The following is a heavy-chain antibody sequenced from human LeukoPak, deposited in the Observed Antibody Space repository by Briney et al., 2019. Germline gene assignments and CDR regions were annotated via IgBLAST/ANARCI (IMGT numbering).Heavy chain of an antibody. CDR2: IYYSGST. D-gene: IGHD3-9*01. J-gene: IGHJ2*01. Sequence: SETLSLTCTVSGGSISSYYWSWIRQPPGKGLEWIGYIYYSGSTNYNPSLKSRVTISVDTSKNQFSLKLSSVTAADTAVYYCARVAPLRYFDAFGYFDLWGRGTLVTVSS. CDR1: GGSISSYY. CDR3: ARVAPLRYFDAFGYFDL. V-gene: IGHV4-59*01.